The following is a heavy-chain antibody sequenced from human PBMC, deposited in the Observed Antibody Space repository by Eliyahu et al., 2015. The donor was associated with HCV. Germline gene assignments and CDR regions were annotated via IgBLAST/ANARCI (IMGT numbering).Heavy chain of an antibody. Sequence: EVQLVQSGAEVKKPGESLRISCKGSGYSFTSYWISWVRQMPGKGLEWMGRIDPSDSYTNYSPSFQGHVTISADKSISTAYLQWSSLKASDTAMYYCARHCGRRERYYDILTGYCNWGQGTLVTVSS. V-gene: IGHV5-10-1*03. CDR1: GYSFTSYW. CDR2: IDPSDSYT. D-gene: IGHD3-9*01. J-gene: IGHJ4*02. CDR3: ARHCGRRERYYDILTGYCN.